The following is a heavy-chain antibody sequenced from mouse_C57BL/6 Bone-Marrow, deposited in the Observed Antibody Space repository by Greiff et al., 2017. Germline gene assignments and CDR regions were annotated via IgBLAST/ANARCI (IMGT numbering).Heavy chain of an antibody. CDR1: GFTFSSYG. CDR2: ISSGGSYT. D-gene: IGHD3-2*02. V-gene: IGHV5-6*01. Sequence: EVKLVESGGDLVKPGGSLKLSCAASGFTFSSYGMPWVRQTPDKRLEWVAIISSGGSYTYYPDSVKGRFTISRDNAKNTLYLQKSRLKAEDTSMYNCARQILRLRPSGFAYWGQGTLVTVSA. CDR3: ARQILRLRPSGFAY. J-gene: IGHJ3*01.